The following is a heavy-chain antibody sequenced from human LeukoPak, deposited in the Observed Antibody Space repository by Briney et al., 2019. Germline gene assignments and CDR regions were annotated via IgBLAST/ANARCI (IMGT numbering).Heavy chain of an antibody. V-gene: IGHV3-21*01. D-gene: IGHD2-2*01. J-gene: IGHJ4*02. CDR3: ARGSSSCFDY. CDR2: ISSSSYI. CDR1: GFTFSSYS. Sequence: GGSLRLSCAASGFTFSSYSMSRVRQAPGKGLEWVSSISSSSYIYYADSVKGRFTISRDNAKNSLYLQMNSLRAEDTAVYYCARGSSSCFDYWGQGTLVTVSS.